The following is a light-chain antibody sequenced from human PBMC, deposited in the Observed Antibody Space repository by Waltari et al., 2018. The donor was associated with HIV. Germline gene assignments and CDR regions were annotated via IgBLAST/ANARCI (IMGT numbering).Light chain of an antibody. CDR3: QQYYSTPA. CDR1: QSVLYSSNNKNY. CDR2: WAS. V-gene: IGKV4-1*01. J-gene: IGKJ1*01. Sequence: DIEMTQSPDSMAASLGERATINCKFSQSVLYSSNNKNYLAWYQQKPGQPPKLLIYWASTRESGVPDRFSGSGSGTDFTLTISSLQAEDVAVYYCQQYYSTPAFGQGTKVEIK.